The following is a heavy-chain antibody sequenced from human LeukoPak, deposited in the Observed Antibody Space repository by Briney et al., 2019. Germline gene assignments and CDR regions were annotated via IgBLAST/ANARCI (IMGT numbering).Heavy chain of an antibody. Sequence: GGSLRLSCAASGFTFSTYGMHWVRQAPGKGLEWVTSIHYDGTNKYYADSVKGRFTISRDNSKNTLYLQMNSLRAEDTAVYYCAKLGEGGYSYDYLPYYFDYWGQGTLVTVSS. J-gene: IGHJ4*02. D-gene: IGHD5-18*01. CDR1: GFTFSTYG. CDR2: IHYDGTNK. V-gene: IGHV3-30*02. CDR3: AKLGEGGYSYDYLPYYFDY.